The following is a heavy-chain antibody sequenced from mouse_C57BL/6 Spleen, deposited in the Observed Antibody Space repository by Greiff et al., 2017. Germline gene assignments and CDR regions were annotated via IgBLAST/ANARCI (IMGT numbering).Heavy chain of an antibody. CDR3: ARTPYYGSSLYAMDY. J-gene: IGHJ4*01. CDR2: IYPGDGDT. Sequence: QVQLQQSGPELVKPGASVKISCKASGYAFSSSWMHWVKQRPGKGLEWIGRIYPGDGDTNYNGKFKGKATLTADKSSSTAYMQLSSLTSEDSAVYFCARTPYYGSSLYAMDYWGQGTSVTVSS. D-gene: IGHD1-1*01. CDR1: GYAFSSSW. V-gene: IGHV1-82*01.